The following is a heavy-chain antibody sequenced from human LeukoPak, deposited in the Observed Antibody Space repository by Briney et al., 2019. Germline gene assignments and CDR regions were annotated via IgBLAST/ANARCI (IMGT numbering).Heavy chain of an antibody. J-gene: IGHJ3*02. D-gene: IGHD2-15*01. V-gene: IGHV4-59*08. CDR2: IYYSGSP. CDR3: ASHHGGYCSGGSCYPWAFDI. Sequence: SETLSLTCTVSGGSISSYYWSWIRQPPGKGLEWIGYIYYSGSPNYNPSLKSRVTISVDTSKNQFSLKLSSVTAADTAVYYCASHHGGYCSGGSCYPWAFDIWGQGTKVTVSS. CDR1: GGSISSYY.